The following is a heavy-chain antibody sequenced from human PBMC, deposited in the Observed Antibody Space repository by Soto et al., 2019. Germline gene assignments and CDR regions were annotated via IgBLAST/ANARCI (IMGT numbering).Heavy chain of an antibody. CDR1: GFTFSSYA. D-gene: IGHD3-3*01. J-gene: IGHJ5*02. CDR3: AKALTTSHITIFGIKPRGNWFDP. Sequence: PGGSLRLSCAASGFTFSSYAMSWVRQAPGKGLEWVSAISGSGGSTYYADSVKGRFTISRDNSKNTLYLQMNSLRAEDTAVYYCAKALTTSHITIFGIKPRGNWFDPWGQGTLVTVPQ. V-gene: IGHV3-23*01. CDR2: ISGSGGST.